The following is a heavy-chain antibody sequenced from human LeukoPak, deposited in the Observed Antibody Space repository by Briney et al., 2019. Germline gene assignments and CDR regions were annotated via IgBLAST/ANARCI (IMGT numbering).Heavy chain of an antibody. D-gene: IGHD6-19*01. CDR1: GFTFSSYE. CDR3: ARGIAVAGSAFDI. V-gene: IGHV3-48*03. Sequence: GGSLRLSCAASGFTFSSYEMNWVRQAPGKGLEWVSYISGSGSTIYYADSVKGRFTISRDNAKNSLYLQMNSLRAEDTALYYCARGIAVAGSAFDIWGQGTMVTVSS. CDR2: ISGSGSTI. J-gene: IGHJ3*02.